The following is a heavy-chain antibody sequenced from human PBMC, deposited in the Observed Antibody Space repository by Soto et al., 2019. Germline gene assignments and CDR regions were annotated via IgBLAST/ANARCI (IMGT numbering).Heavy chain of an antibody. D-gene: IGHD3-22*01. V-gene: IGHV1-18*01. CDR3: ARYRDYYDSSGQDAFDI. J-gene: IGHJ3*02. CDR1: GYTFTSYG. Sequence: ASVKVSCKASGYTFTSYGISWVRQAPGQGLEWMGWISAYNGNTNYAQKLQGRVTMTTDTSTSTAYMELRSLRSDDTAVYYCARYRDYYDSSGQDAFDIWGQGTMVTVSS. CDR2: ISAYNGNT.